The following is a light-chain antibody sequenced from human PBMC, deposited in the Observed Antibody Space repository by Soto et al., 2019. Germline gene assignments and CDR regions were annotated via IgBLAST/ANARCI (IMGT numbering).Light chain of an antibody. CDR2: DVS. J-gene: IGKJ5*01. V-gene: IGKV1-12*01. CDR1: HADNSW. Sequence: DNQLTQSPSSISASLGDRVTVTGRASHADNSWLAWFQQKPGMAPKLVIYDVSSLQSGVPSRFSGSGSGTEFTLTISSLQPEDFATYYCQQSNNHPISFGQGTRLEIK. CDR3: QQSNNHPIS.